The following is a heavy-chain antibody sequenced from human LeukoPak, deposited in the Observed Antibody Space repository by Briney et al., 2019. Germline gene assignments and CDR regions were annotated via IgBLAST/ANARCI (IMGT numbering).Heavy chain of an antibody. D-gene: IGHD4-17*01. CDR2: ISSSGDT. Sequence: GGSLRLSCSASGFTFSTYAMSWVRQAPGKGLEWVSAISSSGDTYYADSVKGRFTISRDNSKNTLYLQMNSLRAEDTAVYYCAKDRADDYGDYFDYWGQGTLVTVSS. V-gene: IGHV3-23*01. CDR3: AKDRADDYGDYFDY. CDR1: GFTFSTYA. J-gene: IGHJ4*02.